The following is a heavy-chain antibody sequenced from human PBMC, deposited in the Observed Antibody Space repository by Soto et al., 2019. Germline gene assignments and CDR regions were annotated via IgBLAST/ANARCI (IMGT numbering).Heavy chain of an antibody. D-gene: IGHD3-16*01. CDR3: ARDDYNDGGNNWFDP. J-gene: IGHJ5*02. CDR2: MYTKERT. CDR1: GGSITNYY. Sequence: QVQLQQSGPGLVKASATLSLTCTVSGGSITNYYWSWIRQPAGKGLEWIGRMYTKERTNYNLSFKSRVTMSVDTSKNQFSLKLNAVTAADTAVYYCARDDYNDGGNNWFDPWGQGTLVTVSS. V-gene: IGHV4-4*07.